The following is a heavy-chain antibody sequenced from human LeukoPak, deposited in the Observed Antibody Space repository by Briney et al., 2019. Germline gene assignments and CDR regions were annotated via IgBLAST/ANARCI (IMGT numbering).Heavy chain of an antibody. Sequence: GGSLRLSCAASGFTFSSYSMNWVRQAPGKGLEWVSSISSSSSYIYYADSVKGRFTISRDNAKNSLYLQMNSLRAEDTAVHYCARDTAPPDTVTDYWGQGTLVTVSS. CDR2: ISSSSSYI. CDR3: ARDTAPPDTVTDY. J-gene: IGHJ4*02. D-gene: IGHD4-17*01. CDR1: GFTFSSYS. V-gene: IGHV3-21*01.